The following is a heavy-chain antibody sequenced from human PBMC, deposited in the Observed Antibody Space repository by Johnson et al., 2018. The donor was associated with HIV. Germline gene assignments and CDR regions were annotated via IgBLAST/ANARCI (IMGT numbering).Heavy chain of an antibody. CDR1: GFTFRSYG. D-gene: IGHD6-19*01. J-gene: IGHJ3*02. CDR2: ISYDGSNK. Sequence: VQLVESGGGVVQPGRSLRLSCAASGFTFRSYGMHWVRQAPGKGLEWVAVISYDGSNKYYADSVKGRFTISRDNSKNTLYLQMNSLRAEDRAVYYCAKEASGWYHAGDAFDIWGQGTMVTVSS. V-gene: IGHV3-30*18. CDR3: AKEASGWYHAGDAFDI.